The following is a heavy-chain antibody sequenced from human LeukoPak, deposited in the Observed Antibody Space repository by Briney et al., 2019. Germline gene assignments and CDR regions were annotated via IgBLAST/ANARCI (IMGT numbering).Heavy chain of an antibody. CDR1: GGSISSYY. CDR2: INHSGST. J-gene: IGHJ3*02. CDR3: ARAYGSGSSPLLDDAFDI. D-gene: IGHD3-10*01. Sequence: SETLSLTCTVSGGSISSYYWSWIRQPPGKGLEWIGEINHSGSTNYNPSLKSRVTISVDTSKNQFSLKLSSVTAADTAVYYCARAYGSGSSPLLDDAFDIWGQGTMVTVSS. V-gene: IGHV4-34*01.